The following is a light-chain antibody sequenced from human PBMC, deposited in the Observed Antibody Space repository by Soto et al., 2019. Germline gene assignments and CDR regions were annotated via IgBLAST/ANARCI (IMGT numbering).Light chain of an antibody. Sequence: EIVLTQTPLSLSVSPGQPASISCKSSESLLHGDGKTNLFWYLQKPGQPPQLLIYEVSNRHSGVPDRFSGSGSGTDFILKISRVEAEDVGVYYCLQTVRPPLFTFGPGTKVDI. CDR3: LQTVRPPLFT. J-gene: IGKJ3*01. CDR1: ESLLHGDGKTN. V-gene: IGKV2D-29*01. CDR2: EVS.